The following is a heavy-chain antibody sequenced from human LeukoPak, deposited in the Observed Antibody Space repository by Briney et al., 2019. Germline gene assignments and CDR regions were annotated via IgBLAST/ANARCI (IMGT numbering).Heavy chain of an antibody. J-gene: IGHJ4*02. CDR2: ISRSNTI. CDR1: GFTFSSYS. Sequence: GGSLRLSCVASGFTFSSYSMNWVRQAPGRGLEWVSYISRSNTIYYGDSVKGRFTISRGNAKNSLYLQMNSLRVEDTAVYHGVRDPNSLYYWGQGTLVTVSS. V-gene: IGHV3-48*01. D-gene: IGHD2-21*01. CDR3: VRDPNSLYY.